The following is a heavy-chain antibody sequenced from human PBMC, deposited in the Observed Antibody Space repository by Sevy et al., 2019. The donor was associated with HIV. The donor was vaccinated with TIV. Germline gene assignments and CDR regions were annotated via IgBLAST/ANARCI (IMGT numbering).Heavy chain of an antibody. CDR1: SGSITSLY. D-gene: IGHD1-26*01. J-gene: IGHJ4*02. CDR2: IYYNGHI. V-gene: IGHV4-59*08. CDR3: AGENAWGRGYS. Sequence: SETLPLTCTVSSGSITSLYWNWIRQPPGKGLEWIANIYYNGHINYNPSLKSRVTLSLDTFKNQFSLRLSSVTAADTAMYYCAGENAWGRGYSWGQGTLVTVSS.